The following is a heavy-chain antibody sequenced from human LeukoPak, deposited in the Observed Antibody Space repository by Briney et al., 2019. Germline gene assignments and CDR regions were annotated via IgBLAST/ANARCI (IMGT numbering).Heavy chain of an antibody. CDR2: ISGSGGST. CDR1: GFTFSSYA. V-gene: IGHV3-23*01. CDR3: AKLPYYDSSGYYYVGIDY. D-gene: IGHD3-22*01. J-gene: IGHJ4*02. Sequence: GGSLRLSCAASGFTFSSYAMSRVRQAPGKGLEWVSAISGSGGSTYYADSVKGRFTISRDNSKNTLYLQMNSLRAEDTAVYYCAKLPYYDSSGYYYVGIDYWGQGTLVTVSS.